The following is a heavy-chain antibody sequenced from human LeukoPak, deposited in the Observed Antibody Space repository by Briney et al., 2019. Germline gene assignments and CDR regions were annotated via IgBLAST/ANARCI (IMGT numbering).Heavy chain of an antibody. V-gene: IGHV3-48*01. CDR3: ARDCSSTSCSFDY. D-gene: IGHD2-2*01. Sequence: GGSLRLSCAASGFTFSSYSMNWVRQAPGKGLEWVSYISSSSSTIYYADSVKGRLTISRDNAKNSLYLQMNSLRAEDTAVYYCARDCSSTSCSFDYWGQGTLVTVSS. CDR1: GFTFSSYS. CDR2: ISSSSSTI. J-gene: IGHJ4*02.